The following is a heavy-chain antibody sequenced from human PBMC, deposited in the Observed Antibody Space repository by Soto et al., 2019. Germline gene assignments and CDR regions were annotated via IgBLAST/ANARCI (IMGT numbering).Heavy chain of an antibody. CDR3: ARLPRGSTSWYWNAFDI. J-gene: IGHJ3*02. CDR2: IYPGDSDT. Sequence: PGESLKISCKDSGYSFTSYWIGWVRQMPGKGLEWMGIIYPGDSDTRYSPSFQGQVTISADKSISTAYLQWSSLKASDTAMYYCARLPRGSTSWYWNAFDIWGQGTMVTVSS. CDR1: GYSFTSYW. V-gene: IGHV5-51*01. D-gene: IGHD6-13*01.